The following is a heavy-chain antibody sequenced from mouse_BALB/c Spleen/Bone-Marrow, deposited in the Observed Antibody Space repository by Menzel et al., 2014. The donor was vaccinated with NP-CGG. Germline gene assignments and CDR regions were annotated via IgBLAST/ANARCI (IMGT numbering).Heavy chain of an antibody. J-gene: IGHJ2*01. CDR3: ARRGYYYGSSYVDY. D-gene: IGHD1-1*01. CDR1: GYAFSSYW. V-gene: IGHV1-80*01. Sequence: QVQLQQSGAELVRPGSSVKISCKASGYAFSSYWMNWVKQRPGQGLEWIGQIYPGDGDTNYNGKFKGKATLTADKSSSTAYMQLSSLTSEDSAVYFCARRGYYYGSSYVDYWGQGTPLTVSS. CDR2: IYPGDGDT.